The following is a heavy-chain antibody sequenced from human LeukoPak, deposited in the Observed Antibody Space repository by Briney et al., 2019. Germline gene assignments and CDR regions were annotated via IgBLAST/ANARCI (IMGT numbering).Heavy chain of an antibody. Sequence: ASVKVSCKASGYTFGHYYISWVRQAPGQGLEWMGWISGYNGNTNYAQKLQGRVTMTTDTSTSTAYMELRSLRSDDTAVYYCARDSRIAVAGSLDDYWGQGTLVTVSS. V-gene: IGHV1-18*01. CDR3: ARDSRIAVAGSLDDY. D-gene: IGHD6-19*01. J-gene: IGHJ4*02. CDR2: ISGYNGNT. CDR1: GYTFGHYY.